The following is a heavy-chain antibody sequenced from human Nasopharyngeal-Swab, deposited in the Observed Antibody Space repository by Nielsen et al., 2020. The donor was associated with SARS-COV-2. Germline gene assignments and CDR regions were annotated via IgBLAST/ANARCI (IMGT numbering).Heavy chain of an antibody. CDR3: ARRYRSYGDYAFDY. CDR2: MNPDSGNT. CDR1: GYTFTSYD. J-gene: IGHJ4*02. D-gene: IGHD4-17*01. V-gene: IGHV1-8*01. Sequence: ASVKVSCKASGYTFTSYDVNWVRQATGQGLEWMGWMNPDSGNTDYAQTFQGRVTMTRDTSISTAYMELSSLRSKDTAVYYCARRYRSYGDYAFDYWGQGTLVTVSS.